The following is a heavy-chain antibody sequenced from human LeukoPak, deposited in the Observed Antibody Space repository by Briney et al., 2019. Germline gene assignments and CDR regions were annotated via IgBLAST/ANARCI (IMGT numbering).Heavy chain of an antibody. CDR1: GGTFSSYA. CDR2: IIPILGIA. D-gene: IGHD3-10*01. CDR3: ARDVGLCFGELLSGFDP. J-gene: IGHJ5*02. V-gene: IGHV1-69*04. Sequence: GASVKVSCKASGGTFSSYAISWVRQAPGQGLEWMGRIIPILGIANYAQKFQGRVTITADKSTSTAYMELSSLRSEHTAVYYCARDVGLCFGELLSGFDPWGQGTLVTVSS.